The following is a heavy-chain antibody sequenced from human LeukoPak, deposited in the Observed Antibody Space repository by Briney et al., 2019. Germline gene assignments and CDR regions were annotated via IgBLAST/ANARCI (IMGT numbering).Heavy chain of an antibody. D-gene: IGHD2-15*01. CDR3: ARGHRRYCSGGSCYDWFDP. CDR1: GGTFSSYA. Sequence: ASVKVSCKASGGTFSSYAISWVRQAPGQGLEWMEGIIPIFGTANYAQKFQGRVTITADESTSTAYMELSSLRSEDTAVYYCARGHRRYCSGGSCYDWFDPWGQGTLVTVSS. J-gene: IGHJ5*02. V-gene: IGHV1-69*13. CDR2: IIPIFGTA.